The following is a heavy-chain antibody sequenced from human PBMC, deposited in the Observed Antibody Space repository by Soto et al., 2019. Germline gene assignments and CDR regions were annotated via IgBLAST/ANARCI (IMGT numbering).Heavy chain of an antibody. CDR3: ARQTIAVVSYYYYGMDV. J-gene: IGHJ6*02. CDR1: GYSFTSYW. Sequence: PWESLKISCKGSGYSFTSYWISWVRQMPGKGLEWMGRIDPSDSYTNYSPSFQGHVTISADKSISTAYLQWSSLKASDTAMYYCARQTIAVVSYYYYGMDVWGQGTTVTVSS. V-gene: IGHV5-10-1*01. D-gene: IGHD3-22*01. CDR2: IDPSDSYT.